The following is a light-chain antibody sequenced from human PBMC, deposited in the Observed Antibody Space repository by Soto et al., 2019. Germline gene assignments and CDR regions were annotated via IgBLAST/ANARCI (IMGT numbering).Light chain of an antibody. CDR2: EVS. CDR3: CSYVGATTYV. Sequence: QSVLTQPASVSGSPGQSITISCTGTSSDVGGYNYVSWYQQQAGKAPKLIIHEVSNRPSGVSNRFSGSKSGNTASLTISGLQAEDEADYYCCSYVGATTYVFGTGPKVTVL. J-gene: IGLJ1*01. CDR1: SSDVGGYNY. V-gene: IGLV2-14*01.